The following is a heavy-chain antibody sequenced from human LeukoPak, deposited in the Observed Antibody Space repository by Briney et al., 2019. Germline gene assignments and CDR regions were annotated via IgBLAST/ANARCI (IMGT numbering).Heavy chain of an antibody. CDR2: ISGSGSSA. CDR3: ARDRQQLVFSAFDI. J-gene: IGHJ3*02. D-gene: IGHD6-13*01. Sequence: PGGTLRLSCAASGFTFSSNGMSWVRQAPGKGLEWVSAISGSGSSAYYADSGKGRFTISRDNSKNTLYLQMNSMRAEDTAVYYCARDRQQLVFSAFDIGGQGTMVTVSS. V-gene: IGHV3-23*01. CDR1: GFTFSSNG.